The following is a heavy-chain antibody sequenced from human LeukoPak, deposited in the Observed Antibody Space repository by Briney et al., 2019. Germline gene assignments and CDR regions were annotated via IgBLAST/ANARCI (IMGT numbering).Heavy chain of an antibody. Sequence: PGESLKISCKGSGYSFTSYWIGWVRQMPGKGLEWMGIIYPGDSDTRYSPSFQGQVTISADKSISTAYLQWSSLKASDIAMYYCARQDCSGGSCFSGFDPWGQGTLVTVSS. V-gene: IGHV5-51*01. D-gene: IGHD2-15*01. CDR2: IYPGDSDT. CDR3: ARQDCSGGSCFSGFDP. J-gene: IGHJ5*02. CDR1: GYSFTSYW.